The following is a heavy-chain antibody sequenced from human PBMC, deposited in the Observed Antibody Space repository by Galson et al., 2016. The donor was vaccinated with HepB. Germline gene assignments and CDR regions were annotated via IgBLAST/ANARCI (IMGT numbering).Heavy chain of an antibody. CDR3: ARGGSGLLWYFDL. Sequence: SLRLSCAASGFIFDDYAMHWVRQAPGKGLEWVSGISWKSGEVGYAESVKGRFTISRDNAKSPLYLQLNSLRVEDTAFYFCARGGSGLLWYFDLWGRGTLVTVSS. CDR2: ISWKSGEV. D-gene: IGHD6-19*01. CDR1: GFIFDDYA. J-gene: IGHJ2*01. V-gene: IGHV3-9*01.